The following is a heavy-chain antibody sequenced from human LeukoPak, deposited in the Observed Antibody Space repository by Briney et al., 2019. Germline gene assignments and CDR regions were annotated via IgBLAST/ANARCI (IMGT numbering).Heavy chain of an antibody. CDR3: ARAGSSGYYFDSWFDP. Sequence: SETLSLTCTVSGGSISSGGYYWSWIRQHPGKGLEWIGYIYYSGSTYYNPSLKSRVTISVDTSKNQFSLKLSSVTAADTAVYYCARAGSSGYYFDSWFDPWGQGTLVTVSS. CDR2: IYYSGST. CDR1: GGSISSGGYY. J-gene: IGHJ5*02. V-gene: IGHV4-31*03. D-gene: IGHD3-22*01.